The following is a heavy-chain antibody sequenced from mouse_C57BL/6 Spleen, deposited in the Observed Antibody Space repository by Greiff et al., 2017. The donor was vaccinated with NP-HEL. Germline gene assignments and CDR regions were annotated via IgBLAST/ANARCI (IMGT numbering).Heavy chain of an antibody. Sequence: QVQLQQSGAELVKPGASVKISCKASGYAFSSYWMNWVKQRPGKGLEWIGQIYPGDGDTNYNGKFKGKATLTADKSSSTAYMQLSSLTSEDSAVYFGAGGVSSGYGPLMDYWGQGTSATSAS. CDR1: GYAFSSYW. J-gene: IGHJ4*01. D-gene: IGHD3-2*02. CDR2: IYPGDGDT. V-gene: IGHV1-80*01. CDR3: AGGVSSGYGPLMDY.